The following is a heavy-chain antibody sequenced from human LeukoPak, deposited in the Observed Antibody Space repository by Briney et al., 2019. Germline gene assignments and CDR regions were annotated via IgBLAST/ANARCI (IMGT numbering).Heavy chain of an antibody. CDR3: AKDRQYGDYGGGDFFDS. J-gene: IGHJ4*02. V-gene: IGHV3-43D*03. Sequence: PGGSLRLSCAASGFAFDDYAMHWVRQAPGKGLQWISSINWVGDTSSYADSVKGRFTVSRDNTEGSLYLQMDSLRSEDTALYYCAKDRQYGDYGGGDFFDSWGQGTPVTVSS. D-gene: IGHD4-17*01. CDR1: GFAFDDYA. CDR2: INWVGDTS.